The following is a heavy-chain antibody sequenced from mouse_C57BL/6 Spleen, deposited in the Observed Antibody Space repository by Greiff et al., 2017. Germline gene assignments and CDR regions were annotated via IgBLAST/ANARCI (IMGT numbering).Heavy chain of an antibody. CDR2: ISGGGGNT. J-gene: IGHJ4*01. D-gene: IGHD2-1*01. Sequence: EVHLVESGGGLVKPGGSLKLSCAASGFTFSSYTMSWVRQTPEKRLEWVATISGGGGNTYYPDSVKGRFTISRDNAKNTLYLQMSSLRSEDTALYYCARHDGNYYAMDYWGQGTSVTVSS. CDR3: ARHDGNYYAMDY. V-gene: IGHV5-9*01. CDR1: GFTFSSYT.